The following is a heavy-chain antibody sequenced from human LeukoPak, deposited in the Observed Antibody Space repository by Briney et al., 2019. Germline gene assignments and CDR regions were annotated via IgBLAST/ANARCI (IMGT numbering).Heavy chain of an antibody. Sequence: ASVKVSCKASGYTFTGYYMHWVRQAPGQGLEWVGWINPNNGGTNYAQKFQGRVTMTRDTSISTAYMELSRLTSDDTAVYYCARGSSSWYVGPPLDYWGQGTLVTVSS. CDR1: GYTFTGYY. CDR3: ARGSSSWYVGPPLDY. CDR2: INPNNGGT. J-gene: IGHJ4*02. D-gene: IGHD6-13*01. V-gene: IGHV1-2*02.